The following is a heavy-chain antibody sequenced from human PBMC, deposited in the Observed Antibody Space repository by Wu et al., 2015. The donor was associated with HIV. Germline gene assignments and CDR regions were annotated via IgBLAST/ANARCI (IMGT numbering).Heavy chain of an antibody. V-gene: IGHV1-69*05. CDR1: RARXSYA. J-gene: IGHJ3*02. CDR2: IIPIFGTA. CDR3: AFESTTVAHAFDI. D-gene: IGHD4-23*01. Sequence: QVQLVQSGAEVKKPGSSVKVSCKAXRARXSYAISWVRQAPGQGLEWMGGIIPIFGTANYAQKFQGRVTITTDESTSTAYMELSSLRSEDTAVYYCAFESTTVAHAFDIWGQGTMVTVSS.